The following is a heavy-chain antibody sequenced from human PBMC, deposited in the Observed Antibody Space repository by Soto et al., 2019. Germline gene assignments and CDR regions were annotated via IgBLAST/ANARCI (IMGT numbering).Heavy chain of an antibody. CDR2: INVGNGNT. Sequence: ASVKVSCKASGYTFTRYAMHWVRQAPGQRLEWMGWINVGNGNTKYSQKFQGRVTITRDTSASTAYMELSSLRSEDTAVYYCARDIVADLLDYWGQGTLVTVSS. J-gene: IGHJ4*02. V-gene: IGHV1-3*01. CDR3: ARDIVADLLDY. D-gene: IGHD5-12*01. CDR1: GYTFTRYA.